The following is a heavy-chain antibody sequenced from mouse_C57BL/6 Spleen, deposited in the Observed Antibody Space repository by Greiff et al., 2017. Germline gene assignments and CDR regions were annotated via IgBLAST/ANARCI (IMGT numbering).Heavy chain of an antibody. D-gene: IGHD1-1*01. CDR2: INPGSGGT. J-gene: IGHJ1*03. CDR3: ARRGYYGSSLYWYFDV. Sequence: VKVVESGAELVRPGTSVKVSCKASGYAFTNYLIEWVKQRPGQGLEWIGVINPGSGGTNYNEKFKGKATLTADKSSSTAYMQLSSLTSEDSAVYFCARRGYYGSSLYWYFDVWGTGTTVTVSS. V-gene: IGHV1-54*01. CDR1: GYAFTNYL.